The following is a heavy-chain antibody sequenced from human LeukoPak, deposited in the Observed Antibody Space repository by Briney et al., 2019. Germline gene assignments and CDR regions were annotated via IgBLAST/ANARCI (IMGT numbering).Heavy chain of an antibody. Sequence: ASVKVSCKASGYTFTSYYMHWVRQAPGQGLEWMGWISAYNGNTNYAQKLQGRVTMTTDTSTSTAYMELRSLRSDDTAVYYCARIQLWLLGDRRWFDPWGQGTLVTVSS. J-gene: IGHJ5*02. CDR1: GYTFTSYY. V-gene: IGHV1-18*04. CDR3: ARIQLWLLGDRRWFDP. D-gene: IGHD5-18*01. CDR2: ISAYNGNT.